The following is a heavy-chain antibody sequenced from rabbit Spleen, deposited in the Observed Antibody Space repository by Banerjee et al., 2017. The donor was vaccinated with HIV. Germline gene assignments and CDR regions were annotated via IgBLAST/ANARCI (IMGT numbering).Heavy chain of an antibody. CDR3: ARSNAGVGASNFAESFDP. CDR2: IYTGSSGVT. Sequence: EESGGDLVKPGGTLTLTCTASGFSFSSSYWICWVRQAPGKGLEWIACIYTGSSGVTYYASWAKGRFTISKTSSTTVTLQMTSLTAADTATYFCARSNAGVGASNFAESFDPWGPGTLVTV. V-gene: IGHV1S45*01. CDR1: GFSFSSSYW. D-gene: IGHD4-2*01. J-gene: IGHJ2*01.